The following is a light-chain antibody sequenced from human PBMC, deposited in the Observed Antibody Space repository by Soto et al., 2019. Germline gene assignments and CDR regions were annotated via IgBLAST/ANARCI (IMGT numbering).Light chain of an antibody. J-gene: IGKJ1*01. CDR3: QQSYSSSPWT. CDR1: QSISTY. Sequence: DIPMTQSPSSLPASVGERVTISCRASQSISTYLNWYQQKPGTAPRLLIYRASSVKSGVPPRFSGSGSGRDFTFTISSLRPEDIATYFCQQSYSSSPWTFGQGTKVEVK. CDR2: RAS. V-gene: IGKV1-39*01.